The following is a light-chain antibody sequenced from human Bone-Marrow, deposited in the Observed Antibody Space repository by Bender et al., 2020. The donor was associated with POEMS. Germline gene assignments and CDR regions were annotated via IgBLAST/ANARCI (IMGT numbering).Light chain of an antibody. CDR2: NNT. J-gene: IGLJ2*01. V-gene: IGLV1-50*01. Sequence: QSVLTQPPSVSGAPGQRVTISCTGNSSNIGAGYDVHWYRKLPGTAPKLLMYNNTNRPSGVPDRFSGSRSGTSASLAITGLQAEDEADYYCAAWDDSLNGRVFGGGTKLTVL. CDR3: AAWDDSLNGRV. CDR1: SSNIGAGYD.